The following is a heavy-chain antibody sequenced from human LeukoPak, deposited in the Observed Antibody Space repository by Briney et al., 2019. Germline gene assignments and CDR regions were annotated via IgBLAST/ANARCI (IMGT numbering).Heavy chain of an antibody. D-gene: IGHD6-13*01. V-gene: IGHV3-23*01. CDR1: GFTFSSYG. J-gene: IGHJ4*02. CDR3: AKSGIAMTTRYFDY. CDR2: ISASGASA. Sequence: GGSLRLSCAASGFTFSSYGMSWARQAPGKGLEWVSVISASGASAYYADSVKGRFTISRDNSKNTLYLQMNSLRAEDTAVYYCAKSGIAMTTRYFDYWGQGTLVTVSS.